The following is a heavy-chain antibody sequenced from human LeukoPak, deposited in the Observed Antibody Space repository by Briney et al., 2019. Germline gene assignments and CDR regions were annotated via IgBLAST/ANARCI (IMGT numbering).Heavy chain of an antibody. CDR1: GGSISSSSYY. CDR2: IYYSGST. J-gene: IGHJ4*02. D-gene: IGHD3-3*01. CDR3: ASVNFWSGSVLDY. Sequence: SETLSLTCTVSGGSISSSSYYWGWLRQPPGKGLEWMGSIYYSGSTYYNPSLKSRVTISVDTSKNQFSLKLSSVTAADTAVYYCASVNFWSGSVLDYWGQGTLVTVSS. V-gene: IGHV4-39*01.